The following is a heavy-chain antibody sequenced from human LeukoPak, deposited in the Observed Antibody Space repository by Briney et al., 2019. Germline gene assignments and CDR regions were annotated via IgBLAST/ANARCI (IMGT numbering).Heavy chain of an antibody. D-gene: IGHD2-15*01. CDR3: ARRYCSGGTCYFFDY. J-gene: IGHJ4*02. CDR1: GGSVRSDISH. Sequence: ETLSLTCSVSGGSVRSDISHWSWIRQAPGKGLEWVSLICSGGNTYYADSVKGRFTISRDDSKNTPYLQMNSLRAEDTAVYYCARRYCSGGTCYFFDYWGQGTLVTVSS. V-gene: IGHV3-53*01. CDR2: ICSGGNT.